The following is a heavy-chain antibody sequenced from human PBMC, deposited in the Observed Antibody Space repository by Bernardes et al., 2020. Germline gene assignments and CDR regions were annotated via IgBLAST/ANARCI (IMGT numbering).Heavy chain of an antibody. D-gene: IGHD3-16*02. CDR2: IYPGDSDT. CDR1: GYSFTSYW. V-gene: IGHV5-51*01. Sequence: GESLKISCKGSGYSFTSYWIGWVRQMPGKGLEWMGIIYPGDSDTRYCPSFQGQVTISADKSISTAYLQWSSLKASDTAMYYCARQGLDMITFGGVIVDRAWYYWGQGTLVTVSS. CDR3: ARQGLDMITFGGVIVDRAWYY. J-gene: IGHJ4*02.